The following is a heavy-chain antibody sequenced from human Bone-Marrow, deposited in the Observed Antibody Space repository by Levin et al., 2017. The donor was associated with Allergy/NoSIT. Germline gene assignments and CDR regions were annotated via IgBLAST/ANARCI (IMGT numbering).Heavy chain of an antibody. CDR2: LSYDGSNK. V-gene: IGHV3-30*18. Sequence: GGSLRLSCAASGFTFSSYGMHWVRQAPGKGLEWVAVLSYDGSNKYYADSVKGRFTISRDNSKNTLYLQMNSLRAEDTAVYYCAKGGQFQDYYYYGMDVWGQGTTVTVSS. D-gene: IGHD3-16*01. J-gene: IGHJ6*02. CDR3: AKGGQFQDYYYYGMDV. CDR1: GFTFSSYG.